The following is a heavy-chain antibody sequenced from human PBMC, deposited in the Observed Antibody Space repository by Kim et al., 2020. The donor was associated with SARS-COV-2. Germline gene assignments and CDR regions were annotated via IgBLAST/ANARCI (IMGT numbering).Heavy chain of an antibody. CDR1: GGSISSGSYY. Sequence: SETLSLTCTVSGGSISSGSYYWSWIRQPAGKGLEWIGRIYTSGSTNYNPSLKSRVTISVDTSKNQFSLKLSSVTAADTAVYYCARGPSIAAAGTDWFDPWGQGTLVTVSS. CDR2: IYTSGST. V-gene: IGHV4-61*02. J-gene: IGHJ5*02. D-gene: IGHD6-13*01. CDR3: ARGPSIAAAGTDWFDP.